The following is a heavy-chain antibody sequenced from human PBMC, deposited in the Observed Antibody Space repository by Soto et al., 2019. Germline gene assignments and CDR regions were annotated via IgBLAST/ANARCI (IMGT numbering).Heavy chain of an antibody. CDR1: GFTLSGFD. D-gene: IGHD2-15*01. V-gene: IGHV3-73*01. CDR2: IKTKVESYAT. Sequence: EVQLVESGGGLVQPGGSLKLSCAASGFTLSGFDLHWVRQASGEGLEWIGRIKTKVESYATEYAASVKGRFSISRDDSKNTAYLEMNSLETEDTAIYYCTRRYCSGGGCYSDFDFWGQGRLVTLSS. J-gene: IGHJ4*02. CDR3: TRRYCSGGGCYSDFDF.